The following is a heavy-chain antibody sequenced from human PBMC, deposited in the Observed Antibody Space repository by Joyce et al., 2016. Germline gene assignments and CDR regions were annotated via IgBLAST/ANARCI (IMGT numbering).Heavy chain of an antibody. CDR2: INYSGKT. CDR3: ARVPLSSAFDY. CDR1: GGSISDGGYY. D-gene: IGHD1-26*01. Sequence: QVQLQESGPGLVQPSQTLSLTCGVSGGSISDGGYYWSGIRQRPGQGLEWIGYINYSGKTYYNPSLKSRLTISIDMSKNQFSLRLTSVTAADTAVYYCARVPLSSAFDYWGQGILVTVSS. V-gene: IGHV4-31*11. J-gene: IGHJ4*02.